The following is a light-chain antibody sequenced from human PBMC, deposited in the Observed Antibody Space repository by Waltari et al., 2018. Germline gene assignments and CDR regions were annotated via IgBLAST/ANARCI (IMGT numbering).Light chain of an antibody. Sequence: QSALTQPPSASGSPGQSVTISCTGTSSDVGGYNYVSWYQQHPGKAPKLMIYEVSKRPSGVPDRFSGSKSGNPASLTVSGLQAEDEADYYCSSFAGNDNLYVFGTGTKVTVL. V-gene: IGLV2-8*01. J-gene: IGLJ1*01. CDR1: SSDVGGYNY. CDR2: EVS. CDR3: SSFAGNDNLYV.